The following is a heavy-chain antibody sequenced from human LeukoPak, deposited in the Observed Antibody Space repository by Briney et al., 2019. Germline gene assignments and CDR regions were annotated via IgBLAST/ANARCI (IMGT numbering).Heavy chain of an antibody. V-gene: IGHV3-7*03. CDR1: AFIFSGHW. Sequence: GGSLRLSCEGSAFIFSGHWMNWVRQTPGKGLEWVANIKEDGSVKYYVDSVKGRFTISRDNTKNALYLQMNSLRADDTAVYFCARDSTWLLDYWGQGTLITVSS. D-gene: IGHD6-19*01. CDR2: IKEDGSVK. J-gene: IGHJ4*02. CDR3: ARDSTWLLDY.